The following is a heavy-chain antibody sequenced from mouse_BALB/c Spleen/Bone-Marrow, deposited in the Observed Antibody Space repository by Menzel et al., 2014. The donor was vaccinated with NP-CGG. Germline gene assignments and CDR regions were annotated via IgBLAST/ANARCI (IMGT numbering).Heavy chain of an antibody. V-gene: IGHV1S56*01. CDR2: IYPGDGST. CDR3: AKPYGYGGWYFDV. J-gene: IGHJ1*01. D-gene: IGHD2-2*01. CDR1: GYTFTSYY. Sequence: QVQLQQSGPELVKPGASLKMSCKASGYTFTSYYIHWVKQRPGQGLEWIGWIYPGDGSTKYNEKFKGKTTLTADKSSSTAYMLLSSLTSEDSAIYFCAKPYGYGGWYFDVWGAGTTVTVSS.